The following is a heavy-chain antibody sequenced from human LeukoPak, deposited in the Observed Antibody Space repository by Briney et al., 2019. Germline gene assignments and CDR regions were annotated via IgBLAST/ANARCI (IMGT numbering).Heavy chain of an antibody. J-gene: IGHJ4*02. CDR2: ISSYSSYT. Sequence: PGGSLRLSCAASGFSFSDYYMSWIRQVPGKGLEWVSYISSYSSYTNHADSVKGRFTISRDNAKNSLYLQMNSLRAEDTAVYYCARDRSGYCSGGTCYNFDYWGQGTLVTVSS. CDR1: GFSFSDYY. D-gene: IGHD2-15*01. V-gene: IGHV3-11*05. CDR3: ARDRSGYCSGGTCYNFDY.